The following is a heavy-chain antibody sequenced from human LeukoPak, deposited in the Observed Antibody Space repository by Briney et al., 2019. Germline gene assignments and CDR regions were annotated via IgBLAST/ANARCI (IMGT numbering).Heavy chain of an antibody. D-gene: IGHD1-26*01. CDR1: GGTFNTHI. V-gene: IGHV1-69*08. J-gene: IGHJ5*02. CDR3: TRVTLRGSKYNWFDP. Sequence: ASVKVSCTSSGGTFNTHIFNWVRQAPGQGLEWMGRITPIIGTIKYAQRFQGRVTITADTSTSTAYLELRGLTYDDSAVYYCTRVTLRGSKYNWFDPWGQGTHVSVSS. CDR2: ITPIIGTI.